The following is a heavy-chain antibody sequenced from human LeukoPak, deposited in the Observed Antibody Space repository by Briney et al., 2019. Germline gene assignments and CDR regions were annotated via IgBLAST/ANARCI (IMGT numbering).Heavy chain of an antibody. CDR1: GGSISSHY. CDR2: IYYSGST. CDR3: ARHPRIAAAGSAAFDI. V-gene: IGHV4-59*11. J-gene: IGHJ3*02. Sequence: SETLSLTCTVSGGSISSHYWSWIRQPPGKGLEWIGYIYYSGSTDYNPSLKSRVTMSVDTSKNQFSLKLSSVTAADTAVYYCARHPRIAAAGSAAFDIWGQGTMVTVSS. D-gene: IGHD6-13*01.